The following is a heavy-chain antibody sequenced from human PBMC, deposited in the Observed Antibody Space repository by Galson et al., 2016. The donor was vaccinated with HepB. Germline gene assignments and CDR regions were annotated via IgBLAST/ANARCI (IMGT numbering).Heavy chain of an antibody. CDR1: GFSLSTTGKG. CDR2: IYWDDDK. CDR3: ARHDYTGHFDY. D-gene: IGHD3-16*01. Sequence: PALVKPTQTLTLTCTFSGFSLSTTGKGVGWIRQSPGKALEWLAHIYWDDDKRYSPSLENRLTITKDTSRNRVVLTMSRMAPVDTGTYYCARHDYTGHFDYWGPGTLVTVPS. J-gene: IGHJ4*02. V-gene: IGHV2-5*02.